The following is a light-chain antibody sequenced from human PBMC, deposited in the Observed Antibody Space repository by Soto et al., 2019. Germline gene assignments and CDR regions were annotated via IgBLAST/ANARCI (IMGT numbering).Light chain of an antibody. V-gene: IGLV2-14*01. Sequence: QSVRSQPGSVSGSPGQALARSCTGTTSDIGFYDYVSWYQQYPGKAPKLLIYGVTIRPSGISNRFSGSKSGSTAPLTISGLRDEDEADYYCSSSSTTYFYFFGSGTKVTVL. J-gene: IGLJ1*01. CDR3: SSSSTTYFYF. CDR2: GVT. CDR1: TSDIGFYDY.